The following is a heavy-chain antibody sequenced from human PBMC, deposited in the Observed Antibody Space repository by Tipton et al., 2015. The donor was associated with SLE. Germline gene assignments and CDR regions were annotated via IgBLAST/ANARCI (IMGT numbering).Heavy chain of an antibody. CDR3: ARIGGAGDLYYYSMDV. J-gene: IGHJ6*03. V-gene: IGHV4-39*07. CDR2: IYYSGST. CDR1: GGSISVSSYY. Sequence: TLSLTCTVSGGSISVSSYYWGWIRQPPGKGLEWIGSIYYSGSTYYNPSLKSRVTISVDTSKNQFSLKMTSVTAADTAVYYCARIGGAGDLYYYSMDVWGKGTTFTVSS. D-gene: IGHD7-27*01.